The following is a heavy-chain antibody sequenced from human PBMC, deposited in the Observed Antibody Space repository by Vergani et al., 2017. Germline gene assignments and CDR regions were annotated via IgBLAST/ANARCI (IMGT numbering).Heavy chain of an antibody. CDR3: AGDRGFQGRIYGFDY. J-gene: IGHJ4*02. Sequence: QVQLVQSGAEVKKPGSSVTVSCKASGGTFSSYAISWVRQATGQGLEWMGGIIPIFGTAHYAQKFQGRVTITADESTSTAYMELSSLRSEDTAVYYCAGDRGFQGRIYGFDYWGQGTLVTVSS. CDR2: IIPIFGTA. V-gene: IGHV1-69*01. D-gene: IGHD2/OR15-2a*01. CDR1: GGTFSSYA.